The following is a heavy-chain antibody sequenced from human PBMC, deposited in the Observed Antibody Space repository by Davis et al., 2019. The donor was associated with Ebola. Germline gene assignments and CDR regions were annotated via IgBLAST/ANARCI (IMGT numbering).Heavy chain of an antibody. J-gene: IGHJ3*02. Sequence: GGSLRLSCAASGFTFSSYAMHWVRQAPGKGLEWVAVISYDGSNKYYADSVKGRFTISRDNSKNTLYLQMNSLRAEDTAVYYCARAWEVVVTARDAFDIWGQGTMVTVSS. CDR2: ISYDGSNK. CDR3: ARAWEVVVTARDAFDI. D-gene: IGHD2-21*02. CDR1: GFTFSSYA. V-gene: IGHV3-30-3*01.